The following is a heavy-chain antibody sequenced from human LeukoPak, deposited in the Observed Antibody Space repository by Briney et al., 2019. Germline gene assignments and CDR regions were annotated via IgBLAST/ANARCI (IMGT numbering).Heavy chain of an antibody. V-gene: IGHV4-59*01. Sequence: SETLSLTCTVSGGSISPYYWSWIRQPPGKGLEWIGYVYYSGSTNYNPSLKSRVTISVDTSKSQFSLKLTSVTAADTAVYYCARSLAAVTTGASYWGQGTLVTVSS. CDR1: GGSISPYY. D-gene: IGHD4-17*01. CDR3: ARSLAAVTTGASY. J-gene: IGHJ4*02. CDR2: VYYSGST.